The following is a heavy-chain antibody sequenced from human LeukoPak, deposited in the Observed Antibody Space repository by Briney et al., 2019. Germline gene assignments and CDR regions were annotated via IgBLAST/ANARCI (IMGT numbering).Heavy chain of an antibody. CDR3: AREAGWYFNAFDV. D-gene: IGHD6-19*01. V-gene: IGHV4-4*07. CDR1: GDSINNYP. J-gene: IGHJ3*01. Sequence: SETLSLTCTVSGDSINNYPWSWIRQPAGKGLECIGRVYASGHTNYNPPLKSRVTMSVDTSRNQLSLKLSSVTAADTAVYYCAREAGWYFNAFDVWGQGTMVGVSS. CDR2: VYASGHT.